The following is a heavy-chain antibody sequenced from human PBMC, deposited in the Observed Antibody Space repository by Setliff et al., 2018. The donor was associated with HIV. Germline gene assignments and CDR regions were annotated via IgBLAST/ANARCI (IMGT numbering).Heavy chain of an antibody. D-gene: IGHD3-10*01. Sequence: PGGSLRLSCAASGFTFSDHYMDWVRQAPGKGLEWVASMKPDGSEASYVESVKGRFTVSRDNAKNSLSLQMNSLRAEDTAVYYCADPPSGYWGQGTLVTVSS. J-gene: IGHJ4*02. V-gene: IGHV3-7*01. CDR1: GFTFSDHY. CDR3: ADPPSGY. CDR2: MKPDGSEA.